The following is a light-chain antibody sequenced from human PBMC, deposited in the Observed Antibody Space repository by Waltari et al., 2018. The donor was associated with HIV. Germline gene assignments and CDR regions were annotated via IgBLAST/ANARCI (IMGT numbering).Light chain of an antibody. CDR1: RTDVGGSNF. J-gene: IGLJ2*01. Sequence: QSALTQPPSASGPPRTSVTISCTGTRTDVGGSNFLSWYQQHPGKAHNLMIFEGTKRPSGVPARFSGSKTGNTASLTVSGLQDDDEGDYYCSSYAGGNNLVFGGGTKLTVL. CDR2: EGT. V-gene: IGLV2-8*01. CDR3: SSYAGGNNLV.